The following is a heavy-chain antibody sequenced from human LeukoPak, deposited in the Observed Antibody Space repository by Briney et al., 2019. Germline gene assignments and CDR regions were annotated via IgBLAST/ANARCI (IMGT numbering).Heavy chain of an antibody. CDR2: ISYSGSI. Sequence: SETLSLTCTASGGSISSRPYYWGWVRQPPRKGLEWIGSISYSGSIHYNPSLKSRVTISVDTSKNHFSLRLSSVTAADTAVYYCATLEIGDYYFDYWGQGTLVTVSS. V-gene: IGHV4-39*01. CDR1: GGSISSRPYY. CDR3: ATLEIGDYYFDY. J-gene: IGHJ4*02. D-gene: IGHD2-21*01.